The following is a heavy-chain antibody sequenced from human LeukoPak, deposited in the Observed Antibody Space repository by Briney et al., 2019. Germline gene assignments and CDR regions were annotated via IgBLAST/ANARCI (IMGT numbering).Heavy chain of an antibody. V-gene: IGHV4-59*01. CDR2: ISYSGST. CDR3: ARDGKGRIPDV. J-gene: IGHJ6*04. Sequence: SETLSLTCTVSGGSISNYYWTWIRQPPGKGLEWIGFISYSGSTNYNPSLKSRVTISVDTSKNQFSLKLSSVTAADTAVYYCARDGKGRIPDVWGKGTTVTVSS. D-gene: IGHD3-10*01. CDR1: GGSISNYY.